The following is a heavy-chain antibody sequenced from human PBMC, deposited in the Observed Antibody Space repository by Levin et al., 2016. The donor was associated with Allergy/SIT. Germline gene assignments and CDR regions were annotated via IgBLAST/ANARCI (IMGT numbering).Heavy chain of an antibody. CDR3: ARATYYYDSSGYYSPYDAFDI. J-gene: IGHJ3*02. V-gene: IGHV1-2*04. CDR2: INPNSGGT. Sequence: WVRQAPGQGLEWMGWINPNSGGTNYAQKFQGWVTMTRDTSISTAYMELSRLRSDDTAVYYCARATYYYDSSGYYSPYDAFDIWGQGTMVTVSS. D-gene: IGHD3-22*01.